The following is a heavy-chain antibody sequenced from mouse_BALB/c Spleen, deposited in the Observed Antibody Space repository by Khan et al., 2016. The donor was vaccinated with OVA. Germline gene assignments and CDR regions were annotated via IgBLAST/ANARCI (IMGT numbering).Heavy chain of an antibody. D-gene: IGHD3-1*01. CDR3: ARGDDGDDEGYWNSSV. CDR1: GFTFSGYG. J-gene: IGHJ1*03. V-gene: IGHV5-6-3*01. CDR2: INSNGGTS. Sequence: EVELVESGGGLVQPGGSLKLSCAASGFTFSGYGMSWVRQSPDKRLELVATINSNGGTSYYPDSVKGGSTISRYNAKNTLHLQMSSLKSEDTATXYCARGDDGDDEGYWNSSVRGTGTTVTVSS.